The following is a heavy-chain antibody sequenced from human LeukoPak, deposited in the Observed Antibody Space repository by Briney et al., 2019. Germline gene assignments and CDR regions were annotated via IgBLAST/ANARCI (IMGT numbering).Heavy chain of an antibody. V-gene: IGHV1-8*03. CDR1: GSTFTSYD. Sequence: APVKVSCKASGSTFTSYDINWVRQATGQGLEWMGWINPNRDNTGYAQKFQGRVTITRNTSISTAYMELSSLRSEDTAVYHWARVKDKLIFRVVQGSGGWFDPWGERTLGTVSS. CDR2: INPNRDNT. D-gene: IGHD3-3*01. J-gene: IGHJ5*02. CDR3: ARVKDKLIFRVVQGSGGWFDP.